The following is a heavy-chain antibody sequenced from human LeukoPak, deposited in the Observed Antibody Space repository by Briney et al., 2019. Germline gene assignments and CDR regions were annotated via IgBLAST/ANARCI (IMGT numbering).Heavy chain of an antibody. J-gene: IGHJ5*02. D-gene: IGHD5/OR15-5a*01. V-gene: IGHV3-23*01. CDR1: GFTFSSYA. CDR3: AKAVSP. CDR2: ISGSGGST. Sequence: PGPSLRLSCPAAGFTFSSYAMSWVRQAPGKGLEWVSAISGSGGSTYHADSVKGRFTISRVTSKNTLYQRMTSMRAEGTSVSYFAKAVSPWGKGTLVTVS.